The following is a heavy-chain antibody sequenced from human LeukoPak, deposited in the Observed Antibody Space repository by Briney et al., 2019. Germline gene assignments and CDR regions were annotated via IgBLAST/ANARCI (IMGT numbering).Heavy chain of an antibody. CDR3: ASGGAGTRWFDP. CDR2: IYYSGST. V-gene: IGHV4-59*08. J-gene: IGHJ5*02. CDR1: GGSISRYY. Sequence: SETLSLTCTVSGGSISRYYWNWIRQPPGKGLEWIGYIYYSGSTNYNPSLKSRVTISVDTSKNQFSLKLSSVTAADTAVYYCASGGAGTRWFDPWGQGTLVTVSS. D-gene: IGHD3-16*01.